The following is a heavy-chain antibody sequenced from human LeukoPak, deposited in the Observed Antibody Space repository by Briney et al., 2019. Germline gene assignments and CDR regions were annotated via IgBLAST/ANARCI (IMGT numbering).Heavy chain of an antibody. CDR1: GGTFSSYA. Sequence: ASVKVSCKASGGTFSSYAISWVRQAPGQGFEWMGGIIPIFGTANYAQKFQGRVTITADESTSTAYMELSSLRSEDTAVYYCARAFRMYNYLPAIDYWGQGTLVTVSS. D-gene: IGHD5-24*01. V-gene: IGHV1-69*13. J-gene: IGHJ4*02. CDR3: ARAFRMYNYLPAIDY. CDR2: IIPIFGTA.